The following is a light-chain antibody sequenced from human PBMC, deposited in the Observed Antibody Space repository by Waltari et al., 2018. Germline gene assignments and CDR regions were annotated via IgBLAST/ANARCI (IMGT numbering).Light chain of an antibody. J-gene: IGKJ2*01. CDR2: DAS. CDR3: HQRSTDMYT. V-gene: IGKV3-11*01. Sequence: EIVLTQSPATLSLSPGERATLSCRASQSVSSYLAWYQQKPGQAPRLLIYDASNRATGIPARFSGSGSGTDFTLTISSLEPEDFAVYYCHQRSTDMYTFGQGTKLEIK. CDR1: QSVSSY.